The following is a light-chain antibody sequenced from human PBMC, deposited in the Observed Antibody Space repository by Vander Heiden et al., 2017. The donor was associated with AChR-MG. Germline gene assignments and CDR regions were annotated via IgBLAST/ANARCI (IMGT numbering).Light chain of an antibody. Sequence: QSVLTQPPSVSGAPGQRVTLACTGSSSNIGAGYDVHGYQQLPETAPKLLISGNSNRPSGVPDRFSGSKSGTSASLAITGLQAEDEADYYCQSYDTSLSGAWVFGGGTKLTVL. V-gene: IGLV1-40*01. J-gene: IGLJ3*02. CDR1: SSNIGAGYD. CDR3: QSYDTSLSGAWV. CDR2: GNS.